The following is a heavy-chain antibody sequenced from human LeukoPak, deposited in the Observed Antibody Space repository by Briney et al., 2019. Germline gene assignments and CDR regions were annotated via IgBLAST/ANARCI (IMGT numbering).Heavy chain of an antibody. CDR3: AKGYGDYVYYYYYMDV. Sequence: GGSLRLSCGVSGFIFSDYGMHWVRQAPGKGLEWVAVISYDGSNKYYADSVKGRFTISRDNSKNTLYLQMNSLRAEDTAVYYCAKGYGDYVYYYYYMDVWGKGTTVTVSS. D-gene: IGHD4-17*01. V-gene: IGHV3-30*18. CDR2: ISYDGSNK. J-gene: IGHJ6*03. CDR1: GFIFSDYG.